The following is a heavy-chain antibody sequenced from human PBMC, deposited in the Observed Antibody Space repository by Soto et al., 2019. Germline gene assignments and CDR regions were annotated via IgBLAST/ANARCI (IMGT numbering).Heavy chain of an antibody. Sequence: PSETLSLTCAVSGGSISSSNWWSWVRQPPGKGLEWIGEIYHSGSTNYNPSLKSRVTISVDKSKNQFSLKLSSVTAADTAVYYCARDLFGETHRFDYWGQGTLVTVSS. J-gene: IGHJ4*02. D-gene: IGHD3-10*02. V-gene: IGHV4-4*02. CDR2: IYHSGST. CDR3: ARDLFGETHRFDY. CDR1: GGSISSSNW.